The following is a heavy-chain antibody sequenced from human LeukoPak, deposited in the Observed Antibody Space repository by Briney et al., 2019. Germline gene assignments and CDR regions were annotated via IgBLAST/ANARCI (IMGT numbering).Heavy chain of an antibody. V-gene: IGHV3-30*02. J-gene: IGHJ4*02. CDR3: AKDGSYSIAAPERGRPDY. Sequence: GGSLRLSCAASGFTFSSYGMHWVRQAPCKGLEWVAFIRYDGSNKYYADSVKGRFTISRDNSKNTLYLQMNSLRAEDTAVYYCAKDGSYSIAAPERGRPDYWGQGTLVTVSS. CDR2: IRYDGSNK. D-gene: IGHD6-6*01. CDR1: GFTFSSYG.